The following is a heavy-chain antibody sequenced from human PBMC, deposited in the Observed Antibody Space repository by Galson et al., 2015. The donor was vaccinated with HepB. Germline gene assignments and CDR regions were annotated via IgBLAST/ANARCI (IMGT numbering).Heavy chain of an antibody. Sequence: TLSLTCTVSGGSISSSSYYWGWIRQPPGKGLEWIGSIYYSGSTYYNPSLKSRVTISVDTSKNQFSLKLSSVTAADTAVYYCARDRDILTGYYSARFDYWGQGTLVTVSS. J-gene: IGHJ4*02. CDR3: ARDRDILTGYYSARFDY. D-gene: IGHD3-9*01. CDR2: IYYSGST. CDR1: GGSISSSSYY. V-gene: IGHV4-39*07.